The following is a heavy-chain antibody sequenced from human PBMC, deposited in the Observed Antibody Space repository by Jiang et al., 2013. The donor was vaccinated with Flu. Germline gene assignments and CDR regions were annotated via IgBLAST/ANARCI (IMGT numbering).Heavy chain of an antibody. J-gene: IGHJ6*03. V-gene: IGHV4-34*01. D-gene: IGHD6-6*01. CDR2: INHSGST. CDR3: ARGPGIAARFRYYYYMDV. Sequence: ELLKPSETLSLTCAVYGGSFSGYYWSWIRQPPGKGLEWIGEINHSGSTNYNPSLKSRVTISVDTSKNQFSLKLSSVTAADTAVYYCARGPGIAARFRYYYYMDVWGKGTTVTVSS. CDR1: GGSFSGYY.